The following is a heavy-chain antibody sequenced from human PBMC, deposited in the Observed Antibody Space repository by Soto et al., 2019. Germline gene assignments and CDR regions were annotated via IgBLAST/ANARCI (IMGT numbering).Heavy chain of an antibody. CDR3: ARSQTTVTSYDY. CDR2: IYHSGST. V-gene: IGHV4-34*01. J-gene: IGHJ4*02. Sequence: SETLSLTCAVPGGSFSGYIWTWIRQPPGKGLHWIGYIYHSGSTYYNPSLKSRVTISVVRSKNQFSLKLSSVTAADTAVYYCARSQTTVTSYDYWGQGTLVTVSS. CDR1: GGSFSGYI. D-gene: IGHD4-17*01.